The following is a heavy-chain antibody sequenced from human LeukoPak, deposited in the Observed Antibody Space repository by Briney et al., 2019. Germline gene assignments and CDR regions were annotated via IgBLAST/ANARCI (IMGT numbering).Heavy chain of an antibody. CDR2: INSDGSST. Sequence: PGGSLRLSCAASGFTFSTYWMHWVRQAPGKGLVWVSGINSDGSSTRYADSVKGRFTISRDNARNSLYLQMNSLRGDDTAVYYCARGLVVNGFDPWGQGTLVTVSS. CDR1: GFTFSTYW. V-gene: IGHV3-74*01. D-gene: IGHD2-2*01. J-gene: IGHJ5*02. CDR3: ARGLVVNGFDP.